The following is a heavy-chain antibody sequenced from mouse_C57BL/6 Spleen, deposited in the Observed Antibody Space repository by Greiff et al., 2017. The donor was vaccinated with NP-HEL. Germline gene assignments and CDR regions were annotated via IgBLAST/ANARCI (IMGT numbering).Heavy chain of an antibody. V-gene: IGHV5-4*01. CDR2: ISDGGSYT. CDR1: GFTFSSYA. J-gene: IGHJ3*01. D-gene: IGHD2-2*01. Sequence: EVHLVESGGGLVKPGGSLKLSCAASGFTFSSYAMSWVRQTPEKRLEWVATISDGGSYTYYPDNVKGRFTISRDNAKNTLYLQMSHLKSEDTAMYYCARDSGGYWFAYWGQGTLVTVSA. CDR3: ARDSGGYWFAY.